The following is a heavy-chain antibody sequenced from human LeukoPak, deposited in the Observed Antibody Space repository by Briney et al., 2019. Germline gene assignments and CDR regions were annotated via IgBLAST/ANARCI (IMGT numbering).Heavy chain of an antibody. CDR3: AKPHFDY. CDR2: IRLDGSNK. CDR1: GFTFSSYG. J-gene: IGHJ4*02. V-gene: IGHV3-30*02. Sequence: GGSLRLSCAASGFTFSSYGMHWVRQAPGKGLEWVAFIRLDGSNKYYADSVRGRFTISRDNSKNTLYLQMNSLRAEDTALYYCAKPHFDYWGQGTLVTVSS.